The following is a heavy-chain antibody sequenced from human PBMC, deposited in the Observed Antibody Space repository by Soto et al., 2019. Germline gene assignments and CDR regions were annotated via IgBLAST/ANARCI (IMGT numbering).Heavy chain of an antibody. CDR2: INHSGST. V-gene: IGHV4-34*01. Sequence: SETLSLTCAVYGGSFSGYYWSWIRQPPGKGLEWIGEINHSGSTNYNPSLKSRVTISVDTSKNQFSLKLSSVTAADTAVYYCARDQVTAPRRFDYWGQETLVTVSS. J-gene: IGHJ4*02. D-gene: IGHD2-21*02. CDR1: GGSFSGYY. CDR3: ARDQVTAPRRFDY.